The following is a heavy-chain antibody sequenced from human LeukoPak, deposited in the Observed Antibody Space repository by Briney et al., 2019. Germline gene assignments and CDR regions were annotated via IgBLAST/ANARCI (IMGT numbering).Heavy chain of an antibody. V-gene: IGHV3-23*01. D-gene: IGHD3-9*01. CDR3: AKVTGYFDWLLQYYFDY. CDR1: GFTFSSYA. Sequence: PGGSLRLSCAASGFTFSSYAMSWVRQAPGKGVEWVSAISGSGGSTYYADSVKGRFTISRDNSKNTLYLQMNSLRTEDTAVYYCAKVTGYFDWLLQYYFDYWGQGTLVTVSS. CDR2: ISGSGGST. J-gene: IGHJ4*02.